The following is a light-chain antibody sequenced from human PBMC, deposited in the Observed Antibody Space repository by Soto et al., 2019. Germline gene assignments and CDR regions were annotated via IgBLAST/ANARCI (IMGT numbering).Light chain of an antibody. CDR2: KAS. Sequence: DIQMTQSPSTLSASVGDIVTITCRASQSINNWLVWHQQKPGIAPKLLMYKASNLESGVPSRFRGSVFGTAFAFISSSMQPDDFTTGYCQQYNSYPCTFDQVTKVEIK. J-gene: IGKJ1*01. CDR1: QSINNW. CDR3: QQYNSYPCT. V-gene: IGKV1-5*03.